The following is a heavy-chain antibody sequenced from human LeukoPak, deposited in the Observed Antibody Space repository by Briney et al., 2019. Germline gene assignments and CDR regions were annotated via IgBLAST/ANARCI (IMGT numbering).Heavy chain of an antibody. CDR3: AGGGVSGYYYYMDV. D-gene: IGHD1-26*01. J-gene: IGHJ6*03. CDR2: IYYSGST. Sequence: PSETLSLTCTVSGGSIRSYYWSWIRQPPGKGLEWIGYIYYSGSTNYNPSLKSRVTISVDTSKNQFSLKLSSVTAADTAVYYCAGGGVSGYYYYMDVWGKGTTVTVSS. CDR1: GGSIRSYY. V-gene: IGHV4-59*01.